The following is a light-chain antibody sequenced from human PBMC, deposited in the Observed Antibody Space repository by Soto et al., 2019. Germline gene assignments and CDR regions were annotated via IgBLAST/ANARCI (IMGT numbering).Light chain of an antibody. CDR2: GNS. J-gene: IGLJ1*01. V-gene: IGLV1-40*01. Sequence: QSVLTQPPSVSGAPGQRGTISCTGSSSNIGAGYDVHWYQQAPGTAPKLLVYGNSNRPSGVPDRFSGSKSGTSASLAITGLQAEDEADYYCQAYDSSLSGRVFGTGTKLTVL. CDR1: SSNIGAGYD. CDR3: QAYDSSLSGRV.